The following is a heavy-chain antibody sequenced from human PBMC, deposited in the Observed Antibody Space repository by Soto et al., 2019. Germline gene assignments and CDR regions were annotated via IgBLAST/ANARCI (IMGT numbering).Heavy chain of an antibody. CDR3: ASSYSSGWYVVPFDY. CDR2: IYYSGST. V-gene: IGHV4-39*01. D-gene: IGHD6-19*01. J-gene: IGHJ4*02. Sequence: SETLSLTCTVSGGSISSSSYYWGWIRQPPGKGLEWIGSIYYSGSTYYNPSLKSRVTRSVDTSKNQFSLKLSSVTAADTAVYYCASSYSSGWYVVPFDYWGQGTLVTVSS. CDR1: GGSISSSSYY.